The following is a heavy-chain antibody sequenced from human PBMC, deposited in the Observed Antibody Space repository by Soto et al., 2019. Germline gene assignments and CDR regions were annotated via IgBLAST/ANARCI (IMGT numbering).Heavy chain of an antibody. V-gene: IGHV3-66*01. Sequence: GGFLRLSCAASGFNVSSNYMSWVRQAPGKGLEWVSLINSGGGTYYADSVKGRFTVSRDTSKNTVYLQMNSLRAEDTAVYYCAREPDDSDLVYFDFWGQGTLVTVSS. CDR2: INSGGGT. D-gene: IGHD4-17*01. CDR1: GFNVSSNY. CDR3: AREPDDSDLVYFDF. J-gene: IGHJ4*02.